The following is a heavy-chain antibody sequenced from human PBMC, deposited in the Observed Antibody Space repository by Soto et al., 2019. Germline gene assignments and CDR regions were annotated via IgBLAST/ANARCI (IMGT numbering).Heavy chain of an antibody. CDR2: IYYSGST. CDR1: GGSISSSSYY. J-gene: IGHJ6*02. D-gene: IGHD6-19*01. Sequence: ASETLSLTCTVSGGSISSSSYYWGWIRQPPGKGLEWIGSIYYSGSTYYNASLKSRVTISVDTSKNQFSLKLTSVTAADTAVYYCARLAVAVNGMDVWGQGTTVTVSS. CDR3: ARLAVAVNGMDV. V-gene: IGHV4-39*01.